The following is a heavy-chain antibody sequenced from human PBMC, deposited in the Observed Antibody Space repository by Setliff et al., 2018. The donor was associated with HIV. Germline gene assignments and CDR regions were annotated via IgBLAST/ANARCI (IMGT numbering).Heavy chain of an antibody. CDR2: IIPISGTA. CDR1: GGTFSNYG. CDR3: ARDFGGYCSSMSCPGLFDP. Sequence: SVKVSCKASGGTFSNYGMSWVRQAPGQGLEWMGGIIPISGTANYGQKFQGRVTITTDESTSTAYMELSGLRSEDTAVYYCARDFGGYCSSMSCPGLFDPWGQGTLVTVSS. D-gene: IGHD2-2*01. V-gene: IGHV1-69*05. J-gene: IGHJ5*02.